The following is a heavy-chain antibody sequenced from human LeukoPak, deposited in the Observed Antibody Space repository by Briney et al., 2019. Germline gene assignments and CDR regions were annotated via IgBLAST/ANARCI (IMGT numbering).Heavy chain of an antibody. D-gene: IGHD6-19*01. CDR3: TRPASGWTQIDY. CDR1: GYSFSSYW. J-gene: IGHJ4*02. CDR2: IYPGDSDT. V-gene: IGHV5-51*01. Sequence: GESLKISCKGLGYSFSSYWNAWVRQMPGKGLEWMGIIYPGDSDTRYSPSFQGQVTISVDQSISTAYVQWSSLRASDTAMYYCTRPASGWTQIDYWGQGTLVTVSS.